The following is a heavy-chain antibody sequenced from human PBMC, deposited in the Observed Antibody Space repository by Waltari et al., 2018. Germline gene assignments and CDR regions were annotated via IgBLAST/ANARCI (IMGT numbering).Heavy chain of an antibody. Sequence: SGVNVGWIRQPPGKALEWLALIYWDDDKRYSPSLKSRLTITKDTSKNQVVLTMTNMDPVDTATYYCAHSVDYGDFLGAFDYWGQGTLVTVSS. CDR2: IYWDDDK. D-gene: IGHD4-17*01. J-gene: IGHJ4*02. V-gene: IGHV2-5*02. CDR1: SGVN. CDR3: AHSVDYGDFLGAFDY.